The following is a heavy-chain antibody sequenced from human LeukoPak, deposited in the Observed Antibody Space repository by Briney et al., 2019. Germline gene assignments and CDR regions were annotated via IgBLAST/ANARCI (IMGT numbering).Heavy chain of an antibody. CDR2: ISSSSSTI. CDR1: GFTFSSYS. J-gene: IGHJ6*04. CDR3: AELGITMIGGV. D-gene: IGHD3-10*02. V-gene: IGHV3-48*01. Sequence: GGSLRLSCAASGFTFSSYSMIWVRQAPGKGLEWVSYISSSSSTIYYADSVKGRFTISRDNAKNSLYLQMNSLRAEDTAVYYCAELGITMIGGVWGKGTTVTISS.